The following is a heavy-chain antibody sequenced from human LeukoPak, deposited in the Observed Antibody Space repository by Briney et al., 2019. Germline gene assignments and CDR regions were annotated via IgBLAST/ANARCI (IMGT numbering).Heavy chain of an antibody. CDR1: GGSISSSSYY. CDR2: IYHSGST. CDR3: ARGGDTSGYYYFEYFHH. V-gene: IGHV4-39*02. J-gene: IGHJ1*01. D-gene: IGHD3-22*01. Sequence: SETLSLTCTVSGGSISSSSYYWGWICQPPGKGLEWIGSIYHSGSTYYNPSLKSRVTISVDTSKNHFSLKLSSVTAADTAVYYCARGGDTSGYYYFEYFHHWGQGTLVAVSS.